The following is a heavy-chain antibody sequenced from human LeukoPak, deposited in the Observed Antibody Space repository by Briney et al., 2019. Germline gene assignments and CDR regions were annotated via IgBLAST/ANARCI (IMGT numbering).Heavy chain of an antibody. V-gene: IGHV3-9*01. Sequence: GGSLRLSCAASGFTFDNYAMHWVRQAPGKGLEWVSGISWNSGNTGFADSVKGRFPISRDNAENSLYLQMNSLPPEDTAFYFCAKDMNSYGSGSSYNPWGPFDSWGQGTLVTVSS. CDR1: GFTFDNYA. D-gene: IGHD3-10*01. CDR3: AKDMNSYGSGSSYNPWGPFDS. J-gene: IGHJ4*02. CDR2: ISWNSGNT.